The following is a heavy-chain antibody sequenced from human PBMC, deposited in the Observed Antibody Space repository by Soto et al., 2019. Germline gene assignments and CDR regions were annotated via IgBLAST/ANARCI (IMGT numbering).Heavy chain of an antibody. CDR2: IYYSGST. CDR3: ACEVPPPSYFDY. Sequence: SETLSLTCTVSGGSISSAGYYWTWIRQHPGKGLEWIGYIYYSGSTYYNPSLKSRVTISVDTSKNQFSLKLNSVTAADTAVYYCACEVPPPSYFDYWGQGTLVTVSS. CDR1: GGSISSAGYY. V-gene: IGHV4-31*03. J-gene: IGHJ4*02.